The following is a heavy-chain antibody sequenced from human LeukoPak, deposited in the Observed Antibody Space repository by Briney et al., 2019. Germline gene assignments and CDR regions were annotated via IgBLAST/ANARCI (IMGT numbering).Heavy chain of an antibody. CDR3: ARDRYDILTSYHSNWFDP. Sequence: SETLSLTCAVSGGSISSGGYSWSWIRQPSGKGLEWIGYIYHSGSTYYNPSLKSRVTISVDRSKNQFSLKLSSVTAADTAVYYCARDRYDILTSYHSNWFDPWGQGTLVTVSS. J-gene: IGHJ5*02. D-gene: IGHD3-9*01. V-gene: IGHV4-30-2*01. CDR1: GGSISSGGYS. CDR2: IYHSGST.